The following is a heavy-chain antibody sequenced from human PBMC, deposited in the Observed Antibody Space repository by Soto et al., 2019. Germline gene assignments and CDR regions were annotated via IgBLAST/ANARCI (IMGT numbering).Heavy chain of an antibody. J-gene: IGHJ5*02. CDR2: IYYSGST. CDR1: GGSISSGDYY. V-gene: IGHV4-30-4*01. CDR3: ARDFQNNWFDP. Sequence: LSLTCTVSGGSISSGDYYWSWIRQPPGKGLEWIGYIYYSGSTYYNPSLKSRVTISVDTSKNQFSLKLGSVTAADTAVYYCARDFQNNWFDPWGQGTLVTVSS.